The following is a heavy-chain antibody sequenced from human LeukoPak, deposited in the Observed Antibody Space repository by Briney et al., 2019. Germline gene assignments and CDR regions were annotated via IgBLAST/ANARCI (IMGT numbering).Heavy chain of an antibody. V-gene: IGHV4-4*07. CDR3: ARVLSSSGLYYFDY. J-gene: IGHJ4*02. Sequence: PSETLSLTCTVSGGSISSYYWSWLRQPAGKGLEWIGRIYTSGSTNYNPSLKSRVTMSVDTSKNQFSLKLSSVTAADTAVYYCARVLSSSGLYYFDYWGQGTLVTVSS. D-gene: IGHD6-6*01. CDR1: GGSISSYY. CDR2: IYTSGST.